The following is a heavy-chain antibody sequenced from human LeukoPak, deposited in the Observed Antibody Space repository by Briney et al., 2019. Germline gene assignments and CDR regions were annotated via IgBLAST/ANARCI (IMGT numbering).Heavy chain of an antibody. Sequence: PGGSLRLSCAASGFIFSSYNMNWVRQAPGRGLEWVSSITSSTSYIYHADSVKGRFTISRDNAKNLLYLQMNSLRAEDTAVYYCTRDRVVGYSYGYGYGMDVWGQGTTVTVSS. J-gene: IGHJ6*02. CDR3: TRDRVVGYSYGYGYGMDV. D-gene: IGHD5-18*01. V-gene: IGHV3-21*06. CDR1: GFIFSSYN. CDR2: ITSSTSYI.